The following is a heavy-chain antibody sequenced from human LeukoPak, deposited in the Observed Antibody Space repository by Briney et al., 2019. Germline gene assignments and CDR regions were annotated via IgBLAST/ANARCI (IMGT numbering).Heavy chain of an antibody. CDR1: GFTFSSYG. D-gene: IGHD3-22*01. Sequence: GGSLRLSCAASGFTFSSYGMHWVRQAPGKGLEWVAVIWYDGSKKYYADSVKGRFTISRDNVKNTLYLQMKSLRAEDTAVYYCARDPTAYYDSSGYYLNTSDYWGQGTLVTVSS. J-gene: IGHJ4*02. CDR3: ARDPTAYYDSSGYYLNTSDY. CDR2: IWYDGSKK. V-gene: IGHV3-33*01.